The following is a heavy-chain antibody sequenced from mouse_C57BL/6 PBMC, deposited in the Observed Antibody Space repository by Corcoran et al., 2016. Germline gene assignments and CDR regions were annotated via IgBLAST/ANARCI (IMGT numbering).Heavy chain of an antibody. V-gene: IGHV1-26*01. CDR1: GYTFTDYY. CDR2: INPNNGGT. CDR3: AREVRPYYFDY. Sequence: EVQLQQSGPELVKPGASVKISCKASGYTFTDYYMNWVKQSHGKSIEWIGDINPNNGGTSYNQKFKGKATLTVDKSSSTAYMELRSLTSEDSAGYYCAREVRPYYFDYWGQGTTLTVTS. J-gene: IGHJ2*01.